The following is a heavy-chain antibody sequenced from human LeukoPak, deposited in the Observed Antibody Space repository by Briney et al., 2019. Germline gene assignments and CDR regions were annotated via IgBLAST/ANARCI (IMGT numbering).Heavy chain of an antibody. CDR3: ARGGSGYDFGWFDP. V-gene: IGHV4-30-4*01. Sequence: PSETLSLTCTVSGGSISGGDYYWRWIRQPPGKGLGSLGYIYYSGSTYYNTSLKSRVTISVDTSKNQFSLKLSSVTAADTAVYYCARGGSGYDFGWFDPWGQGTLVTVSS. J-gene: IGHJ5*02. D-gene: IGHD5-12*01. CDR2: IYYSGST. CDR1: GGSISGGDYY.